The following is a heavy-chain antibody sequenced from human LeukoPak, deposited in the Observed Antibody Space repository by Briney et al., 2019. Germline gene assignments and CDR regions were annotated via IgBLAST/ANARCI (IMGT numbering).Heavy chain of an antibody. V-gene: IGHV1-69*05. Sequence: SVKVSCKASGGTFSSYAISWVRQAPGQGLEWMGGIIPIFGTANYAQKFQGRVTITTDESTSTAYMELSSLRSEDTAVYYCARGKPANAYCFDYWGQGTLVTVSS. CDR3: ARGKPANAYCFDY. CDR2: IIPIFGTA. CDR1: GGTFSSYA. J-gene: IGHJ4*02.